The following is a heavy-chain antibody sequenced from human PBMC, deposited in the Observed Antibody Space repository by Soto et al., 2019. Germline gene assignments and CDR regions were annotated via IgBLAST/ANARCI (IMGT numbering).Heavy chain of an antibody. CDR3: ARGRQRVAVAGVDYFDP. CDR2: INHSGST. CDR1: GGSFSDYY. V-gene: IGHV4-34*01. J-gene: IGHJ5*02. Sequence: QVQLQQWGAGLLKPSETLSLTCAVYGGSFSDYYWNWIRQPPGKGLEWIGEINHSGSTTYNPSLQSRVTLSVDMSKKQRSLNLNSVTAADTAMYYCARGRQRVAVAGVDYFDPWGQGTLVTVSS. D-gene: IGHD6-19*01.